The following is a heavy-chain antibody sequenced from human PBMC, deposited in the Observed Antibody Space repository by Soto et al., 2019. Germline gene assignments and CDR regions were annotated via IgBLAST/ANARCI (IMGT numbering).Heavy chain of an antibody. V-gene: IGHV1-69*06. D-gene: IGHD3-22*01. CDR3: ASNLGAYDRYDSSGYYYGY. CDR2: LIPIFGTA. J-gene: IGHJ4*02. CDR1: GGTFSSYA. Sequence: QVQLGQSGAEVKKPGSSVKVSCQAAGGTFSSYAISWLRQAPGQGLEWMGGLIPIFGTANYAQKFQGRVTITSNKSTSKAYMELSSLRSDDTAVYYCASNLGAYDRYDSSGYYYGYWGQGTLVTVSS.